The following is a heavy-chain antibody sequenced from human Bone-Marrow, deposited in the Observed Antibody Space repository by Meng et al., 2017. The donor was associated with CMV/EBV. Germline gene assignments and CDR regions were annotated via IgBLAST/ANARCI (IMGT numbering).Heavy chain of an antibody. Sequence: GGSLRLSCAASGFTFSSYAMSWVRQAPGKGLEWVSAISGSGGSTYYADSVKGRFTISRDTSKNTLFLQMNSLRVGDTAMYYCAKDLGKIKLTSNQVVPDSWGQGTLVTVSS. CDR1: GFTFSSYA. V-gene: IGHV3-23*01. J-gene: IGHJ4*02. D-gene: IGHD2-15*01. CDR2: ISGSGGST. CDR3: AKDLGKIKLTSNQVVPDS.